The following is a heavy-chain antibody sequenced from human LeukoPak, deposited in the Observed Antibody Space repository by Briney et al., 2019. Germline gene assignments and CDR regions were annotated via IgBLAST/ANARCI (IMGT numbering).Heavy chain of an antibody. V-gene: IGHV3-13*04. J-gene: IGHJ3*02. Sequence: GGSLRLSCSASGFTFSSYAMHWVRQAPGKGLEYVSAIGTAGDTYYPGSVKGRFTTSRENAKNSLYLQMNSLRVGDTAVYYCARGRGWGTFDIWGQGTMVTVSS. CDR2: IGTAGDT. CDR3: ARGRGWGTFDI. CDR1: GFTFSSYA. D-gene: IGHD3-10*01.